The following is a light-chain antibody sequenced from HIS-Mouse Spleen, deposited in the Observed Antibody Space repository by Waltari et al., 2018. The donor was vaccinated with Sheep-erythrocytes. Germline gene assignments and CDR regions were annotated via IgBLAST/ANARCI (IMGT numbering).Light chain of an antibody. Sequence: QAVLTQPSSLSASPGASASLTCTLRSGINVGTYRIYWYQQKPGSPPQYLLRYKSDPDKPQGSGVPGRFSGSKDASANAGILLISGLQSEDEADYYCMIWHSSASVFGGGTKLTVL. V-gene: IGLV5-45*03. CDR2: YKSDPDK. J-gene: IGLJ2*01. CDR3: MIWHSSASV. CDR1: SGINVGTYR.